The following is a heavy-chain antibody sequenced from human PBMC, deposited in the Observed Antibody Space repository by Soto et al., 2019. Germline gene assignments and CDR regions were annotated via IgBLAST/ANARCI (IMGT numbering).Heavy chain of an antibody. CDR3: ASSYCSGGSGYEYYYGMDV. D-gene: IGHD2-15*01. CDR1: GYTFTSYA. V-gene: IGHV1-3*01. CDR2: INAGNGNT. Sequence: ASVKVSCKASGYTFTSYAMHWVRQAPGQRLEWMGWINAGNGNTKYSQKFQGRVTITRDTSASTAYMELSSLRSEDTAVYYCASSYCSGGSGYEYYYGMDVWVQGATVTVSS. J-gene: IGHJ6*02.